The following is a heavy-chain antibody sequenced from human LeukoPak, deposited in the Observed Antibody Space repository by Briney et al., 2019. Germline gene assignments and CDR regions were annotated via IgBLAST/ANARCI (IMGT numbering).Heavy chain of an antibody. CDR1: GGSFSGYY. CDR2: INRSGST. Sequence: SETLSLTCAVYGGSFSGYYWSWIRQPPGKGLEWIGEINRSGSTNYNPSLKSRVTISVDTSKNQFSLKLSSVTAADTAVYYCARSTWHYDILTGYYRIVSPFDYWGQGTLVTVSS. V-gene: IGHV4-34*01. CDR3: ARSTWHYDILTGYYRIVSPFDY. J-gene: IGHJ4*02. D-gene: IGHD3-9*01.